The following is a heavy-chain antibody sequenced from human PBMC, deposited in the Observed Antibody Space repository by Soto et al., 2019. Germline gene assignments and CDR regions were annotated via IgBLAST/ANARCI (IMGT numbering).Heavy chain of an antibody. V-gene: IGHV3-15*07. CDR1: GFTFSNAW. CDR3: TTDFVRYCSGGSCYFYYYGMDV. Sequence: EVQLVESGGGLVKPGGSLRLSCAASGFTFSNAWMNWVRQAPGKGLEWVGRIKSKTDGGTTDYAAPVKGRFTISRDDSKNTLYLQMNSLETGDTAVYYCTTDFVRYCSGGSCYFYYYGMDVWGQGTTVTVSS. J-gene: IGHJ6*02. CDR2: IKSKTDGGTT. D-gene: IGHD2-15*01.